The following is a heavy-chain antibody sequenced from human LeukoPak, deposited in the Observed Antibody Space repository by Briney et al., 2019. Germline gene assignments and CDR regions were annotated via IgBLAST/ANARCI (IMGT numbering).Heavy chain of an antibody. D-gene: IGHD5-12*01. V-gene: IGHV3-33*06. CDR2: MWYDGTTK. CDR3: AKGAGYSAYNYHYYYLDV. CDR1: GFTFSSYG. Sequence: PGGSLRLSCAASGFTFSSYGMHWVRQAPGKGLAWVAVMWYDGTTKYYTDSVKGRFTISRDNSKNTLSLQMNSLRAEDTAVYYCAKGAGYSAYNYHYYYLDVWGKGTTVTVFS. J-gene: IGHJ6*03.